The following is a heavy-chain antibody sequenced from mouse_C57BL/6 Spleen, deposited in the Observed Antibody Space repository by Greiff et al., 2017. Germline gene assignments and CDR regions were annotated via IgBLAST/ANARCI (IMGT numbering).Heavy chain of an antibody. CDR2: IAPSDSYT. J-gene: IGHJ3*01. CDR3: AKGYDGTYRGFAY. V-gene: IGHV1-69*01. Sequence: QVQLTQPGAELVMPGASVKLYCKASGYTFTSYWLHWVKQRPGQGLEWIGEIAPSDSYTNYNQKFKGKSTLTVDKSYSTAYMQLSSLTSEDSAVYYCAKGYDGTYRGFAYWGQGTLVTVSA. D-gene: IGHD1-1*02. CDR1: GYTFTSYW.